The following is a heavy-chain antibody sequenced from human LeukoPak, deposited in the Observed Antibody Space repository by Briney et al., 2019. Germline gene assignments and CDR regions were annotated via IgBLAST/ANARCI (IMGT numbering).Heavy chain of an antibody. Sequence: SETLSLTCTVSGYSISSGYYWGWIRQPPGKGLEWIGSIYHSGSTYYNPSLKSRVTISVDTSKNQFSLKLSSVTAADTAVYYCARECSGGSCYPNYYMDVWGKGTTVTVSS. J-gene: IGHJ6*03. CDR1: GYSISSGYY. CDR2: IYHSGST. CDR3: ARECSGGSCYPNYYMDV. V-gene: IGHV4-38-2*02. D-gene: IGHD2-15*01.